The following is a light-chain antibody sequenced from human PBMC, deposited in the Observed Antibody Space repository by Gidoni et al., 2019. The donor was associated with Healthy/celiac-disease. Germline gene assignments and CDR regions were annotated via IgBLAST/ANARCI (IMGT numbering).Light chain of an antibody. CDR1: QDISNY. J-gene: IGKJ3*01. Sequence: IHIAQSPSSLSASVGDRVNITCQASQDISNYLNWYQQKPGKAPKLLIYDASNLETGVPSRFSGSGSGTDFTFTISSLQPEDIATYYCQQYDNLPITFGPGTKVDIK. V-gene: IGKV1-33*01. CDR3: QQYDNLPIT. CDR2: DAS.